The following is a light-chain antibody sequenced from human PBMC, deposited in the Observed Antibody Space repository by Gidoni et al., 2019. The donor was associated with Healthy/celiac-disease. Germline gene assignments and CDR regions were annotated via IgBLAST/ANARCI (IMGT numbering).Light chain of an antibody. V-gene: IGLV7-46*01. Sequence: QPVATQEPSLTVSPDRTYTLTCGSSTAAVTSGHYPYSFQQKPGQAPRSLISDTRNKHSCTPARLSGSLLGGTAALTLSGAQPDDEAPYYCLLSSSGARPVFGGGPTLTVL. CDR1: TAAVTSGHY. CDR2: DTR. CDR3: LLSSSGARPV. J-gene: IGLJ2*01.